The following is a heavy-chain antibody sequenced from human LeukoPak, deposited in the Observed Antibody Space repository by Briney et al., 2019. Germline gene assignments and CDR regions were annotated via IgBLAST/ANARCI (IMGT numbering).Heavy chain of an antibody. CDR1: GFTFSSYE. V-gene: IGHV3-23*01. Sequence: PGGSLRLSCAASGFTFSSYEMNWVRQAPGKGLEWVSLISTSGTPHYADSVKGRFTISRDNSKNTLYLQMNSLRAEDTDVYYCAKDLDSSGWYESPGNYWGQGILVTVSS. D-gene: IGHD6-19*01. J-gene: IGHJ4*02. CDR3: AKDLDSSGWYESPGNY. CDR2: ISTSGTP.